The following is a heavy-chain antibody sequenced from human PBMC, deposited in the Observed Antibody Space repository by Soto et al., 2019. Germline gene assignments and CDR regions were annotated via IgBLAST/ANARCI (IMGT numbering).Heavy chain of an antibody. CDR2: IWYDGSNK. J-gene: IGHJ6*02. CDR1: GFAFSSYG. CDR3: ARDLGMGLYYYGMDV. D-gene: IGHD7-27*01. Sequence: AGGSLRLSCAASGFAFSSYGMHWVRQAPGKGLEWVAVIWYDGSNKYYADSVKGRFTISRDNSKNTLYLQMNSLRAEDTAVYYCARDLGMGLYYYGMDVWGQGTTVTVSS. V-gene: IGHV3-33*01.